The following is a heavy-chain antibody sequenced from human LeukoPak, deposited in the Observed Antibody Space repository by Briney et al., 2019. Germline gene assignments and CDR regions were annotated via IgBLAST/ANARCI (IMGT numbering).Heavy chain of an antibody. CDR3: AREDYGYFDY. Sequence: GGSLRLSCAASGFTFRNYWMSWVRQAPGKGLEWVANIKQDGSEKYYVDSVKGRFTISRDNAKNSLYLQMNSLRAEDTAVYYCAREDYGYFDYWGQGTLVTVSS. J-gene: IGHJ4*02. D-gene: IGHD4-17*01. CDR1: GFTFRNYW. V-gene: IGHV3-7*04. CDR2: IKQDGSEK.